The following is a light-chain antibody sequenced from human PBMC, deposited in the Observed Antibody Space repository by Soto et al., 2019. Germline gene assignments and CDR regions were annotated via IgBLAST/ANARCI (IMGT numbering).Light chain of an antibody. Sequence: EIVMTQSPATLSVSPGERATLSCRANQSVSNNLAWYQQKPGQAPRLLIYGASTRATGIPARFSGSGSGTEFTLTISGLQSEDVAVYFCHQYYEWPSCTFGQVNKVDIK. CDR3: HQYYEWPSCT. J-gene: IGKJ1*01. CDR1: QSVSNN. CDR2: GAS. V-gene: IGKV3-15*01.